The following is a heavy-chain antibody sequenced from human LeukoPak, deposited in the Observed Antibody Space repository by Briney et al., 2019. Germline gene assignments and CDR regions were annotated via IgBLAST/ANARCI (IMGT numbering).Heavy chain of an antibody. V-gene: IGHV3-23*01. CDR2: ISGSGGST. Sequence: GGSLRLSCAASGFTSSSYAMSWVRQAPGKGLEWVSAISGSGGSTYYADSVKGRFTISRDNSKNTLYLQMNSLRAEDTAVYYCAKGHRLLRYFDWLPVAFDIWGQGTMVTVSS. J-gene: IGHJ3*02. CDR1: GFTSSSYA. D-gene: IGHD3-9*01. CDR3: AKGHRLLRYFDWLPVAFDI.